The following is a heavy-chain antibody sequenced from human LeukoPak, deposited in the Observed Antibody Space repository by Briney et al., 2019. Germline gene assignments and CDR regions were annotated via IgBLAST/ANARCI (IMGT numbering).Heavy chain of an antibody. D-gene: IGHD3-10*01. V-gene: IGHV4-38-2*02. J-gene: IGHJ5*02. CDR2: IYHSGST. CDR3: ASDGIHYSSGFDP. Sequence: SETLSLTCTVSGYSISSGYYWGWIRQPPGKGLEWIGSIYHSGSTYYNPSLKSRVTISVDTSKNQFSLKLSSVTAADTAVYYCASDGIHYSSGFDPWGQGILVTVSS. CDR1: GYSISSGYY.